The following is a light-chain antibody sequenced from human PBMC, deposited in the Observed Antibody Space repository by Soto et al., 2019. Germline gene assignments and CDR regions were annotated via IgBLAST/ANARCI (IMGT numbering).Light chain of an antibody. CDR2: DAS. Sequence: DIQMTQSPSSLSASVGDRVTITCRASQGLPNYLAWFQQKPGKAPKSLIYDASTLQKGVPSRFSGSGSGTDFTLTISSLQPEDSATYYCQQYNTFPPAFGGGTKVEIK. CDR1: QGLPNY. CDR3: QQYNTFPPA. V-gene: IGKV1-16*01. J-gene: IGKJ4*01.